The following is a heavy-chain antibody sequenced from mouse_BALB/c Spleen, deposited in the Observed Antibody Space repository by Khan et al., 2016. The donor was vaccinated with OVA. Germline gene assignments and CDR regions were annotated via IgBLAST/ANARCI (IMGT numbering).Heavy chain of an antibody. CDR1: GYIFIDYN. Sequence: QMQLKQSGTELARPGASVKLSCKASGYIFIDYNINWVKQSTGQGLEWIGEISPRNGNTYYNEKFKGKATLTADNSSSTAYMHLSSLTSEDSAVHYCARVWCSLFPYWGQGTLITVSA. V-gene: IGHV1-77*01. CDR3: ARVWCSLFPY. CDR2: ISPRNGNT. J-gene: IGHJ3*01. D-gene: IGHD1-1*02.